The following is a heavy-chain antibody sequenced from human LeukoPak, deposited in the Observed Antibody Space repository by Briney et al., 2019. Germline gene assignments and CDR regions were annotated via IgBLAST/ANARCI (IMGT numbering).Heavy chain of an antibody. J-gene: IGHJ4*02. V-gene: IGHV3-48*03. CDR3: ARDSTFARASGSQLFDY. D-gene: IGHD3-10*01. Sequence: GGSPRLSCAASGFTFRSYEMNWVRQAPGKGLEWVSYISTSGGTIYYADSVKGRFTISRDNAKNSLYLQMNSLRAEDTAIYYCARDSTFARASGSQLFDYWGQGTLVTVSS. CDR2: ISTSGGTI. CDR1: GFTFRSYE.